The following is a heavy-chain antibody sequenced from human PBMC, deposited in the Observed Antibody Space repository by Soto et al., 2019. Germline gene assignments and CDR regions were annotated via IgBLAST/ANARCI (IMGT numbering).Heavy chain of an antibody. CDR2: ISGSGGTK. CDR3: AKDRLMATMIRGWFDP. CDR1: GFTFSSYA. D-gene: IGHD3-10*01. J-gene: IGHJ5*02. V-gene: IGHV3-23*01. Sequence: GGSLRLSCAASGFTFSSYAMNWVRQAPGKGLEWVSAISGSGGTKFYADSVKGRFTIYRDNSKNTLYLQMNSLRAEDTAVYYCAKDRLMATMIRGWFDPWGQGTLVTVSS.